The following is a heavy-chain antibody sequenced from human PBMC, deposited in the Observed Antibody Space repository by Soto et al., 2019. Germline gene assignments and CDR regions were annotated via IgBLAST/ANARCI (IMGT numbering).Heavy chain of an antibody. CDR2: ISHSGST. CDR1: GGSVSRGGYY. D-gene: IGHD5-18*01. J-gene: IGHJ6*02. Sequence: SETLSLTCTVSGGSVSRGGYYWSWIRQHPGKGLEWIGYISHSGSTYYNPSLKSRVTVSVDTSKNQFALKLSSVTAADTAVYYCARGTGGHSYRFYYYYDMDVWGQGTTVTVSS. CDR3: ARGTGGHSYRFYYYYDMDV. V-gene: IGHV4-31*03.